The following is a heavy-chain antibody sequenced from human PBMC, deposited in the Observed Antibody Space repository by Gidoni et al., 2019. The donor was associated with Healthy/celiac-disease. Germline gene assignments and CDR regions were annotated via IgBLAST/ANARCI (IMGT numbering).Heavy chain of an antibody. J-gene: IGHJ4*02. CDR2: ISGSGGST. CDR3: AKDPHVDTAMVN. CDR1: GFTFSSYA. V-gene: IGHV3-23*01. Sequence: EVQLLESGGGLVQPGGSLRLSCSASGFTFSSYAMSGVRQAPGKGLGWVSAISGSGGSTYYADSVKGRFTISRDKSKNTLYLQMNSLRAEETAVYYCAKDPHVDTAMVNWGQGTLVTVSS. D-gene: IGHD5-18*01.